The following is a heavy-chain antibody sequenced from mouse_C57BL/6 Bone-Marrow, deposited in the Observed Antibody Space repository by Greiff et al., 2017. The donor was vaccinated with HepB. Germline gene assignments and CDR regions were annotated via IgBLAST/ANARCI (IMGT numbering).Heavy chain of an antibody. V-gene: IGHV5-17*01. CDR2: ISSGSSTI. J-gene: IGHJ2*01. Sequence: VQLVESGGGLVKPGGSLKLSCAASGFTFSDYGMHWVRQAPEKGLEWVAYISSGSSTIYYADTVKGRFTISRDNAKNTLFLQMTSLRSEDTAMYYCARGDYDGGYYFDYWGQGTTLTVSS. CDR3: ARGDYDGGYYFDY. CDR1: GFTFSDYG. D-gene: IGHD2-4*01.